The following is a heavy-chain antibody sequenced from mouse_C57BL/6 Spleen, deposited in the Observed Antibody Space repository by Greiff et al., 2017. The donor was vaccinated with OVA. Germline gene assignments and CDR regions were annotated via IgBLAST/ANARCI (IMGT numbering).Heavy chain of an antibody. D-gene: IGHD1-3*01. CDR3: ARSRLSGNYDAMDY. Sequence: VQLKESGPELVKPGASVKISCKASGYSFTDYNMNWVKQSNGKSLEWIGVINPNYGTTSYNQKFKGKATLTVDQSSSTAYMQLNSLTSEDSAVYYCARSRLSGNYDAMDYWGQGTSVTVSS. CDR1: GYSFTDYN. J-gene: IGHJ4*01. CDR2: INPNYGTT. V-gene: IGHV1-39*01.